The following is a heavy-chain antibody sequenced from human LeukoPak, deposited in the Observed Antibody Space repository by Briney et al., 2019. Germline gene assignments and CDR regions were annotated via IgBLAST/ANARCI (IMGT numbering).Heavy chain of an antibody. CDR3: ANANYYDSSGYPYYFDY. J-gene: IGHJ4*02. V-gene: IGHV3-23*01. CDR1: CFTFNSYT. CDR2: NSGSGGST. Sequence: GGVLRPSWAASCFTFNSYTKSLGRPAPGKGVGMVSANSGSGGSTSYADSVKGRITISRDNSKNTLYLQMNSLRAEDTAVYYCANANYYDSSGYPYYFDYWGQGTLVTVSS. D-gene: IGHD3-22*01.